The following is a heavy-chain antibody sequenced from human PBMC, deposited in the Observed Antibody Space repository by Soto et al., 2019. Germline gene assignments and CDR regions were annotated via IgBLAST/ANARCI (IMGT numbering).Heavy chain of an antibody. J-gene: IGHJ6*02. D-gene: IGHD6-6*01. CDR2: ISGSGGST. Sequence: EVQLLESGGGLVQPEGSLRLSCAASGFTFSSYAMSWVRQAPGKGLEWVSAISGSGGSTYYADSVKGRFTISRYNSKNALYLQMSSLRAWDTAVYYCATLDRIAALIDDCYGMDVWGQGTTVTFSS. CDR3: ATLDRIAALIDDCYGMDV. CDR1: GFTFSSYA. V-gene: IGHV3-23*01.